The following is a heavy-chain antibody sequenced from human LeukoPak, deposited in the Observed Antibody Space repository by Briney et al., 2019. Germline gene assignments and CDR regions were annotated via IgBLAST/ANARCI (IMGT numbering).Heavy chain of an antibody. V-gene: IGHV4-59*12. CDR2: IYYSGST. D-gene: IGHD4-17*01. CDR1: GGSISSYY. CDR3: ARDHYDHYGDYVFDY. Sequence: SETLSLTCTVSGGSISSYYWSWIRQPPGKGLEWIGYIYYSGSTNYNPSLKSRVTISVDTSKNQFSLKLSSVTAADTALYYCARDHYDHYGDYVFDYWGQGTLVTVSS. J-gene: IGHJ4*02.